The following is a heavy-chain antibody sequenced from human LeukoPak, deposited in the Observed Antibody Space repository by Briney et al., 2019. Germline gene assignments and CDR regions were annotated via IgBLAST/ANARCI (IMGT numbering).Heavy chain of an antibody. D-gene: IGHD3-10*01. CDR1: GGSISSYY. J-gene: IGHJ6*03. Sequence: SETLSLTCTVSGGSISSYYWSWIRQPPGKGLEWIGYIYYRGSTNYNPSLKSRVTISIDTSKNQFSLKLSSVTAADTAVYYCARGRTVRGAIKFYYYMDVWGKGTTVTVSS. CDR3: ARGRTVRGAIKFYYYMDV. CDR2: IYYRGST. V-gene: IGHV4-59*08.